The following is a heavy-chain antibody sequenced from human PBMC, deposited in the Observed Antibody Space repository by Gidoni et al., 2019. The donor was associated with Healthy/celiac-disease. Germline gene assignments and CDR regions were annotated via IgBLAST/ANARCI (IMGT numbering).Heavy chain of an antibody. J-gene: IGHJ4*02. Sequence: EVQLVEAGGGLVQPGGSLRLSCAASGFTVSSNYMSWVRQAPGKGLEWVSVIYSGCSTYYADFVKGRFTISSDNSKNPLYLQMNSLRAEDTAVYYCARYYYDSSGYSFDYWGQGTLVTVSS. V-gene: IGHV3-66*01. CDR3: ARYYYDSSGYSFDY. CDR1: GFTVSSNY. CDR2: IYSGCST. D-gene: IGHD3-22*01.